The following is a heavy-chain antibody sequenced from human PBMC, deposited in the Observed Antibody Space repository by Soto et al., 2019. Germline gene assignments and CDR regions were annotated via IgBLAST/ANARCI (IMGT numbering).Heavy chain of an antibody. V-gene: IGHV3-7*05. J-gene: IGHJ3*02. CDR3: ARHIMGGTFDI. Sequence: PGGSLRLSCAASGFTFVNYWMNWVRQAPGKGLEWVANINVDGSEKYFVDSVRGRFTISRDNAKNSPYLQMNSLRAEDAAVYYCARHIMGGTFDIWGQAPMVTLS. CDR2: INVDGSEK. D-gene: IGHD5-12*01. CDR1: GFTFVNYW.